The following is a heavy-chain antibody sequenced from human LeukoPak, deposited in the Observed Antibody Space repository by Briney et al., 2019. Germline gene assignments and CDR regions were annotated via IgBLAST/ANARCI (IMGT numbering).Heavy chain of an antibody. Sequence: GSLRLSCAASGFTFSSYSMNWVRQAPGKGLEWVSYISSSSSTIYYADSVKGRFTISRDNAKNSLYLQMNSLRAEDTAVYFCARVPSLRWSSGWYRLSGWFDPWGQGTLVTVSS. D-gene: IGHD6-13*01. CDR2: ISSSSSTI. CDR1: GFTFSSYS. CDR3: ARVPSLRWSSGWYRLSGWFDP. J-gene: IGHJ5*02. V-gene: IGHV3-48*04.